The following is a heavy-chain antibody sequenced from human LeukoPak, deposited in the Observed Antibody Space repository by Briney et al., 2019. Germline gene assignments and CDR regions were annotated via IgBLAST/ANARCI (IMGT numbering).Heavy chain of an antibody. Sequence: GGSLRLSCAASGFTVSSKYTSWVRQAPGKGLEWVSVIYSGSTTFYADSVKGRFSISRDNSKNTLYLQMNSLRGEDTAVYYCARLRGYCSSNSCYPLGYWGQGTLVTVSS. V-gene: IGHV3-53*01. CDR1: GFTVSSKY. D-gene: IGHD2-2*01. CDR3: ARLRGYCSSNSCYPLGY. J-gene: IGHJ4*02. CDR2: IYSGSTT.